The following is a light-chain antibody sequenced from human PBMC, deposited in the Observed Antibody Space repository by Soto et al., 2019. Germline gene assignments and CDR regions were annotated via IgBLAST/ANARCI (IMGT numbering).Light chain of an antibody. CDR2: EVT. J-gene: IGLJ1*01. V-gene: IGLV2-23*02. CDR3: YSYAGNSIYV. Sequence: HSALTQPASVSGSTGQSITISCSGTSSDVGGYKLVSWFQQHPGKVPKLMISEVTQRPSGVSDRFSGSKSGNTASLTISGLQAEDEADYYCYSYAGNSIYVFGTGTKVTVL. CDR1: SSDVGGYKL.